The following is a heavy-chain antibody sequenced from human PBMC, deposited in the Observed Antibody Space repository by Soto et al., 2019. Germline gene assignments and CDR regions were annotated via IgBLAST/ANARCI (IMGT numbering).Heavy chain of an antibody. CDR2: INADNGNT. J-gene: IGHJ4*02. D-gene: IGHD3-22*01. Sequence: QVQLVQSGAEEKKPGASVKVSCKASGYTFIDYEIHWVRQAPGQGLEWLGWINADNGNTRYSPKFQGRVTITRDSSASTADMELTSLTSEATGVYYCARKEEMWKSSGLASWGQGTLVTASS. CDR3: ARKEEMWKSSGLAS. CDR1: GYTFIDYE. V-gene: IGHV1-3*05.